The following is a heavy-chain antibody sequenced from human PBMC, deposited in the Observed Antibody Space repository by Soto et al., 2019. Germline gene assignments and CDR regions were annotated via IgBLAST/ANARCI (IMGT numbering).Heavy chain of an antibody. Sequence: PSETLSLTCAVYGGSFSGYYWSWIRQPPGKGLEWIGEINHSGSTNYNPSLKSRVTISVDTSKNQFSLKLSSVTAADTAVYYCARFEIAARPYYFDYWGQGTLVTVS. CDR3: ARFEIAARPYYFDY. CDR1: GGSFSGYY. D-gene: IGHD6-6*01. V-gene: IGHV4-34*01. CDR2: INHSGST. J-gene: IGHJ4*02.